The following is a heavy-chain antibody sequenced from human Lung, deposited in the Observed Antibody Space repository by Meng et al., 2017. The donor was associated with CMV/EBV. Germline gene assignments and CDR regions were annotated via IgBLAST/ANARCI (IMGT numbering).Heavy chain of an antibody. D-gene: IGHD2-15*01. Sequence: AXVXVSXXASGYTFTRYDINWVRQAAGQGLEWMGWMNTNSGNTGYAQNFQGRVTMTRNTATGTAYMELTSLKSEDTAVYYCAREEILVEASAVGRAKYYYSGMDAWGQGTTVXVSS. CDR1: GYTFTRYD. V-gene: IGHV1-8*01. CDR3: AREEILVEASAVGRAKYYYSGMDA. CDR2: MNTNSGNT. J-gene: IGHJ6*02.